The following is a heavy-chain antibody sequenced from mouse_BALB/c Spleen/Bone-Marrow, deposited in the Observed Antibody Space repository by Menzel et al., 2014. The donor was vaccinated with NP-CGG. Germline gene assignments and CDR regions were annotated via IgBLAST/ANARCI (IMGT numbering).Heavy chain of an antibody. CDR2: IDPANGNT. CDR3: ASYYYGSYGFAY. Sequence: DVQLQESGAELVKPGASVKLSCTASGFNIKDTYMHWVKQRPEQGLEWIGRIDPANGNTEYDPKFQGKGTITADTSSNTAYLQLISLTSEDTAVYYCASYYYGSYGFAYWGQGTLVTVSA. CDR1: GFNIKDTY. J-gene: IGHJ3*01. D-gene: IGHD1-1*01. V-gene: IGHV14-3*02.